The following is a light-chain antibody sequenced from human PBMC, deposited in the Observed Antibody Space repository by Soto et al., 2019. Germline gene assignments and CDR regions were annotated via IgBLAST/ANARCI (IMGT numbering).Light chain of an antibody. CDR3: SSYSRSSIL. CDR1: SSDVADYNY. V-gene: IGLV2-14*01. CDR2: DVS. Sequence: QSALTQPASVSGSPGQSVTIACTGTSSDVADYNYVSWYQQYPGKAPKLMIYDVSNRPSGVSNRFSGSKSGNTASLTISGLQAEDEADYYCSSYSRSSILFGGGTELTVL. J-gene: IGLJ3*02.